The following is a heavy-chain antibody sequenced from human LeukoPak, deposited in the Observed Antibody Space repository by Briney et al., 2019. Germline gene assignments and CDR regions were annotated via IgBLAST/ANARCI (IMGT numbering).Heavy chain of an antibody. CDR3: ARVGPDVTTIDY. Sequence: ASVKVSCKASGYTFTGYYMHWVRQAPGQGLEWMGWINPNSGGTNYAQKFQGRVTMTRDTAISTAYMELSRLRSDDTAVYYCARVGPDVTTIDYWGQGTLVTVSS. CDR2: INPNSGGT. CDR1: GYTFTGYY. D-gene: IGHD1-1*01. V-gene: IGHV1-2*02. J-gene: IGHJ4*02.